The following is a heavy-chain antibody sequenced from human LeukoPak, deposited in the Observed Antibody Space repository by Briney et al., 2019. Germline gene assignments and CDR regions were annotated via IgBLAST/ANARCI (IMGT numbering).Heavy chain of an antibody. CDR2: TSSSDAGK. CDR3: AKATGYLL. D-gene: IGHD1-14*01. Sequence: PGGSLRLSCTVSGFSLSSYALSWVRRAPGKGLEWVSATSSSDAGKYYADSVRGRFTISRDNSRNTMYLQMNSLRVEDAAVYYCAKATGYLLWGQGTLVIVSS. V-gene: IGHV3-23*01. J-gene: IGHJ4*02. CDR1: GFSLSSYA.